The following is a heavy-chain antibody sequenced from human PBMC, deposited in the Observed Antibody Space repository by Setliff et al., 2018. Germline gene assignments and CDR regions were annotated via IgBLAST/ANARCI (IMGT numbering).Heavy chain of an antibody. CDR1: GFTFRSYW. CDR3: SRDLQGSGDYVVDY. D-gene: IGHD4-17*01. V-gene: IGHV3-7*01. J-gene: IGHJ4*02. CDR2: IKKDGSIK. Sequence: LRLSCAASGFTFRSYWMSWVRQAPGKGLEWVANIKKDGSIKYYLDSVRGRFTISGDNAENSLTLQMNGLRVEDTAVYYCSRDLQGSGDYVVDYWGQGTLVTVSS.